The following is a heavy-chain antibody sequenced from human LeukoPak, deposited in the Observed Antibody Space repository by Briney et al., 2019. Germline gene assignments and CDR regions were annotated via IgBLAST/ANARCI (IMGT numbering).Heavy chain of an antibody. D-gene: IGHD1-14*01. Sequence: GGSLRLSCAPSGFTFSSYGMHWVRQAPGKGLEWVSLISYDGSNKYYADSVKGRFTISRDNSKNTLYLQMNSLRAEDTAVYYCAKEPKPRPTVGYFQHWGQGTLVTV. CDR2: ISYDGSNK. CDR3: AKEPKPRPTVGYFQH. V-gene: IGHV3-30*18. CDR1: GFTFSSYG. J-gene: IGHJ1*01.